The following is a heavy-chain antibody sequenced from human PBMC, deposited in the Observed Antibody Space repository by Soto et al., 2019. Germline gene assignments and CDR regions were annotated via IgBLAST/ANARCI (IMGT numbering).Heavy chain of an antibody. CDR1: GGSISSGGYY. J-gene: IGHJ4*02. V-gene: IGHV4-31*03. CDR3: ARLLWSPTWSYFFDY. CDR2: IYYSGST. D-gene: IGHD3-10*01. Sequence: QVQLQESGPGLVKPSQTLSLTCNVSGGSISSGGYYWSCIRQHPGKGLEWIGYIYYSGSTYYNPSLKSRVNISVDTSKNPFSLKLGSVTAADTAVYYCARLLWSPTWSYFFDYWGQGTLVTVSS.